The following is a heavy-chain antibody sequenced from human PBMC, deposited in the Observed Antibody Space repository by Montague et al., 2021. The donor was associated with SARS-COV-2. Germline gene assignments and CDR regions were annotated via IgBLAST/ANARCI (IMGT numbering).Heavy chain of an antibody. CDR3: ARPGRGYSYGLDAFEV. V-gene: IGHV4-39*01. J-gene: IGHJ3*01. CDR1: GGSISSSIYY. D-gene: IGHD5-18*01. Sequence: SETLSLTCTVSGGSISSSIYYWGWIRQPPGKGLECVGSIYYTGSTXYNPSLKSRVTISMNTSNNQFFLKLTSVTAADTAVYYCARPGRGYSYGLDAFEVWGQGTMVTVSS. CDR2: IYYTGST.